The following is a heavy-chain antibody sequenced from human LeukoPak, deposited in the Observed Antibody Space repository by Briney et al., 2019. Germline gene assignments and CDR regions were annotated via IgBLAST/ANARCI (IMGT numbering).Heavy chain of an antibody. V-gene: IGHV3-30*02. CDR2: IRYDGSNK. CDR1: GFTFSSYG. CDR3: AKDLAATWGGFDY. J-gene: IGHJ4*02. Sequence: GESLRLSCAASGFTFSSYGMHWVRQAPGKGLEWVAFIRYDGSNKYYADSVKGRFTISRDNSKNTLYLQMNSLRAEDTAVYYCAKDLAATWGGFDYWGQGTLVTVSS. D-gene: IGHD2-15*01.